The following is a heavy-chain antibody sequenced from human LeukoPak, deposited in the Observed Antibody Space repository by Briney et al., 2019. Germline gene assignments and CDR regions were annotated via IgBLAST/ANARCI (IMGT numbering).Heavy chain of an antibody. Sequence: PGGSLRLSCAASGFTFSSYAMSWVRQAPGKGLEWVSAISGSGGSTYYADSVKGRFTISRDNSKNTLYLQMNSLRAEDTAVYYCARDRYYYDSSGYPDYWGQGTLVTVSS. CDR1: GFTFSSYA. CDR3: ARDRYYYDSSGYPDY. J-gene: IGHJ4*02. D-gene: IGHD3-22*01. CDR2: ISGSGGST. V-gene: IGHV3-23*01.